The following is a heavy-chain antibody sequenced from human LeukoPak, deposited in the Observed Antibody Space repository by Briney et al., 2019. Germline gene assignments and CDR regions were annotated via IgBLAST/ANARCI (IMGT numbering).Heavy chain of an antibody. CDR2: IYYSGST. Sequence: PSETLSLTCTVSGGSISSYCWSWIRQPPGKGLEWIGYIYYSGSTNYNPSLKSRVTISVDTSKNQFSLKLSSVTAADTAVYYCARVMRAVAGKVVWFDPWGQGTLVTVSS. CDR1: GGSISSYC. V-gene: IGHV4-59*01. J-gene: IGHJ5*02. D-gene: IGHD6-19*01. CDR3: ARVMRAVAGKVVWFDP.